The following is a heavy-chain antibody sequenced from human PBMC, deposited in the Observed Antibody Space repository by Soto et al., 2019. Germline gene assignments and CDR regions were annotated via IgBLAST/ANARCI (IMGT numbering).Heavy chain of an antibody. CDR3: ARGIAAAGTMGFDP. Sequence: SETLSHTCTASGGSISSYYWSWIRRPPGKGLEWIGYIYYSGSTNYNPSLQSRVTISVDTSKNQFSLKLSSVTAADTAVYYCARGIAAAGTMGFDPWGQGTLVTVS. CDR2: IYYSGST. J-gene: IGHJ5*02. D-gene: IGHD6-13*01. CDR1: GGSISSYY. V-gene: IGHV4-59*13.